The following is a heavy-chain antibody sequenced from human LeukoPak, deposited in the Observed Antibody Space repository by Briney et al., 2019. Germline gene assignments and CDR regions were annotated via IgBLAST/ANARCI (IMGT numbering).Heavy chain of an antibody. Sequence: SETLSLTCTVSGGSISSYYWSWIRQPPGKGLEWIGYIYYSGSTNYNPSLKSRVTISVDTSKNQFSLKLSSVTAADTAVYYCARHVRGAPPPPPDHWGQGTLVTVSS. CDR2: IYYSGST. CDR1: GGSISSYY. D-gene: IGHD3-10*02. J-gene: IGHJ5*02. CDR3: ARHVRGAPPPPPDH. V-gene: IGHV4-59*08.